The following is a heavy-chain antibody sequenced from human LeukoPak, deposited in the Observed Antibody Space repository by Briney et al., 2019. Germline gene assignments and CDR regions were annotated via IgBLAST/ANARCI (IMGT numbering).Heavy chain of an antibody. CDR3: ARVNSPRYCSSTSCHYSSSWYRLDYYMDV. D-gene: IGHD2-2*01. V-gene: IGHV4-4*02. Sequence: PSETLSLTCAVSGGSISSSNWWSWVRQPPGKGLEWIGEIYYSASTNYNPSLKSRVTISVDTSKNQFSLKLSSATAADTAVYYCARVNSPRYCSSTSCHYSSSWYRLDYYMDVWGKGTTVTISS. CDR1: GGSISSSNW. CDR2: IYYSAST. J-gene: IGHJ6*03.